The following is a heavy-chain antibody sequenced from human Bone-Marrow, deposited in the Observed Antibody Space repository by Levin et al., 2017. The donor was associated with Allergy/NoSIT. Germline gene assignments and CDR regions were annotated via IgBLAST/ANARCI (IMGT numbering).Heavy chain of an antibody. CDR2: ISGSGDMT. D-gene: IGHD6-19*01. CDR3: AKGSSGWFQENDS. CDR1: GFMFHTSA. J-gene: IGHJ5*01. Sequence: PGESLKISCTASGFMFHTSAMTWVRQAPGKGLVWVSAISGSGDMTSYADSVKGRFTVSRDNSKNMLFLQMDSLRVDDTAVFYCAKGSSGWFQENDSWGQGTLVTVSS. V-gene: IGHV3-23*01.